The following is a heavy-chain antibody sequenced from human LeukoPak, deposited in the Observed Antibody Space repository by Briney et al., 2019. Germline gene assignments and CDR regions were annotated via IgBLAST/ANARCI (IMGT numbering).Heavy chain of an antibody. CDR3: ASSRQRGKNAFDI. CDR2: IYYSGST. CDR1: GGSISSSSYY. V-gene: IGHV4-39*01. D-gene: IGHD6-25*01. J-gene: IGHJ3*02. Sequence: SETLSLTCTVSGGSISSSSYYWGWIRQPPGKGLEWIGSIYYSGSTYYNPSLKSRVTISVDTSKNQFSLKLSSVTAADTAVYYCASSRQRGKNAFDIWGQGTMVTVSS.